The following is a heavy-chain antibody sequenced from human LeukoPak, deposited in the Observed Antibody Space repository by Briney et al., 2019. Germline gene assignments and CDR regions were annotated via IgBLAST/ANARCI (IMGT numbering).Heavy chain of an antibody. CDR2: TSYDGSNT. Sequence: GGSLRLSCAASGFTFSSFAMHWVRQAPGKGLDWLSITSYDGSNTYYVESVKGRFSVSRDNSKNVLFLQMNSLRSEDTAVYYCARGASYIFWSGSLPAAPDIWGRGTLVTVSS. CDR3: ARGASYIFWSGSLPAAPDI. V-gene: IGHV3-30-3*01. J-gene: IGHJ3*02. D-gene: IGHD3-3*01. CDR1: GFTFSSFA.